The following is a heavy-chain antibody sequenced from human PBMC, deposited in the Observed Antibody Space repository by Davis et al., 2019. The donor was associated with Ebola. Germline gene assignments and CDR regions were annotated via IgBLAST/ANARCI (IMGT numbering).Heavy chain of an antibody. J-gene: IGHJ4*02. CDR1: GFTFYNYA. Sequence: GESLKISCAASGFTFYNYAMSWVRQAPGKGLEWVSAITGSGSSTYYAASVKGRFTISRDNTKNTLYLQMNSLRAEDSAIYYCAKDLGTSGIVDYWGQGTLVTVSS. CDR3: AKDLGTSGIVDY. CDR2: ITGSGSST. D-gene: IGHD1-1*01. V-gene: IGHV3-23*01.